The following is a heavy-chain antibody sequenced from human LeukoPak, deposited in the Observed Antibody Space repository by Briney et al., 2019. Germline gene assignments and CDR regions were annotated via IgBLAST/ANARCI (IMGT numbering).Heavy chain of an antibody. Sequence: ASVKVSCKASGYTFTSYGISWVRQAPGQGLEWMGWISAYNGNTNYAQKLQGRVTMTTDTSTSTAYMELRSLRSGDTAVYYCARIYCSGGSCYKLCDYWGQGTLVTVSS. CDR2: ISAYNGNT. CDR3: ARIYCSGGSCYKLCDY. D-gene: IGHD2-15*01. V-gene: IGHV1-18*01. J-gene: IGHJ4*02. CDR1: GYTFTSYG.